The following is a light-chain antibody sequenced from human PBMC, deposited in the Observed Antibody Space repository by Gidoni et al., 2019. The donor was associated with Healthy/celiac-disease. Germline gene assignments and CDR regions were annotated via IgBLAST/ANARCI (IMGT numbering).Light chain of an antibody. J-gene: IGKJ4*01. Sequence: DIVMTQSPDSLAVSLGERATINCKSSQSVLSSSNNKNYLNWYQQKAGQPPKRLFYWASTRESGFPDRFSGGGSGTDFTLPISSLQAEDVAVYYCQSRLTFGGGTKVEIK. CDR1: QSVLSSSNNKNY. V-gene: IGKV4-1*01. CDR3: QSRLT. CDR2: WAS.